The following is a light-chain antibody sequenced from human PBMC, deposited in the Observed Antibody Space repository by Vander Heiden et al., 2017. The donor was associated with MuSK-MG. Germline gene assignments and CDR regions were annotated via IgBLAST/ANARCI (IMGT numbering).Light chain of an antibody. Sequence: QSALTQPASVSGSLGQSYTIFCLATSSDVGAYDYVSWYRQPPGKAPTLMIFDVFNRPSGVSNRFSGSKSGNTASLTISGLQAEDDANYYCCSYTFTSRPIFGGGTTLTVL. CDR3: CSYTFTSRPI. CDR1: SSDVGAYDY. CDR2: DVF. V-gene: IGLV2-14*03. J-gene: IGLJ2*01.